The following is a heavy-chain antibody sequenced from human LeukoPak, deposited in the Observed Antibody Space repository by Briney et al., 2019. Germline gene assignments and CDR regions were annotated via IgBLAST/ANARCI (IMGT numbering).Heavy chain of an antibody. V-gene: IGHV4-30-4*01. CDR3: ARDRFIAAAGTEYFQH. CDR1: GGSISSGDYY. D-gene: IGHD6-13*01. Sequence: PSETLSLTCTVSGGSISSGDYYWSWIRQPPGKGLEWIGYIYYSGSTYYNPSLKSRVTISVDTSKNQFSLKLSSVTASDTAVYYCARDRFIAAAGTEYFQHWGQGTLVTVSS. CDR2: IYYSGST. J-gene: IGHJ1*01.